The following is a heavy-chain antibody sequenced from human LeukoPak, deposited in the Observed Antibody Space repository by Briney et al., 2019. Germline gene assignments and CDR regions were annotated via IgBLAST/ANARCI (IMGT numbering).Heavy chain of an antibody. Sequence: GGSLRLSGAASGCTFSSYSMNWVRQAPGKGLEWVSYISSSSSTIYYADSVKGRFTISRDNAKNSLYLQMNSLRAEDTAVYYCARDLTDYYYMDVWGKGTTVTVSS. CDR1: GCTFSSYS. CDR3: ARDLTDYYYMDV. D-gene: IGHD3-16*01. V-gene: IGHV3-48*01. CDR2: ISSSSSTI. J-gene: IGHJ6*03.